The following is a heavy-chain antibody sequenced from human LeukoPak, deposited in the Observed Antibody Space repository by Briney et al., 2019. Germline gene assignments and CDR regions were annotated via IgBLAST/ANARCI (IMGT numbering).Heavy chain of an antibody. CDR3: ANELWSGPSDAFDI. CDR2: IWHDGSNK. D-gene: IGHD3-3*01. V-gene: IGHV3-33*06. CDR1: GFTFSTYG. Sequence: GGSLRLSCAASGFTFSTYGMHWVRQAPGKGLDWAALIWHDGSNKYYADSVKGRFTISRDNSKNTLYLQMDSLRDEDTAVYYCANELWSGPSDAFDIWGRGTMVTVSS. J-gene: IGHJ3*02.